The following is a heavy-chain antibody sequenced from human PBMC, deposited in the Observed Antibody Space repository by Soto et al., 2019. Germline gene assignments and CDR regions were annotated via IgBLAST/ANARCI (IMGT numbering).Heavy chain of an antibody. CDR2: IIPIFGTS. V-gene: IGHV1-69*06. CDR3: SIESYISTWNKMPYFVL. D-gene: IGHD1-1*01. J-gene: IGHJ2*01. CDR1: GGTFSTFP. Sequence: QVQFVQSEAEVRKPGSSVRVSCKPSGGTFSTFPIAWLRQAPGQGLEWMGEIIPIFGTSNSALNFQYRVTISADKSTNTAYLLLRSFKSDDTAVYFCSIESYISTWNKMPYFVLWGSGTLVTVSS.